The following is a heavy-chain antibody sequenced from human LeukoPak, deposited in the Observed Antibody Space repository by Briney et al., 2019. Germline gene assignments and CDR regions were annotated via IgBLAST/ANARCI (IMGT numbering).Heavy chain of an antibody. CDR1: GGSINSYY. Sequence: SETLSLTSTVSGGSINSYYWSWIRQPPGKGLEWIGYIYYSGTTNYNPSLKSRVTISVDTSKNQFSLKLTSVTAADTAVYYCARGLRGVILDYWGQGTLVTVSS. CDR3: ARGLRGVILDY. V-gene: IGHV4-59*01. CDR2: IYYSGTT. D-gene: IGHD3-10*01. J-gene: IGHJ4*02.